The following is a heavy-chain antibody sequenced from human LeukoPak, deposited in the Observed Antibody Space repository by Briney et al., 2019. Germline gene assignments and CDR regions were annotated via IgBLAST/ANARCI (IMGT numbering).Heavy chain of an antibody. CDR1: GFSLSSSGVG. Sequence: SGPTLVKPTQTLTLTCTFSGFSLSSSGVGVGWSRQPPGKAVEWLALIYWNDDNRYTPSLKSRLTITKHTSKNTVVLTMSNMDPVDTGTYYCVRATIFGVIFHWFDTWGQGTLVTVSS. V-gene: IGHV2-5*04. J-gene: IGHJ5*02. D-gene: IGHD3-3*01. CDR2: IYWNDDN. CDR3: VRATIFGVIFHWFDT.